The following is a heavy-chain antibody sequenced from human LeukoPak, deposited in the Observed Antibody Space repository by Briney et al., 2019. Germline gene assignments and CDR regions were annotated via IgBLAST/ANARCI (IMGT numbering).Heavy chain of an antibody. CDR2: ISGSGGST. D-gene: IGHD3-3*02. CDR1: GFTFSSYA. CDR3: AKGVGFLEWLLKH. V-gene: IGHV3-23*01. Sequence: GGSLRLSCAASGFTFSSYAMSWVRQAPGKGLDWVSAISGSGGSTYYADSVKGRFTISRDNSKNTLYLQMNSLRAEDTAVYYCAKGVGFLEWLLKHWGQGTLVTVSS. J-gene: IGHJ1*01.